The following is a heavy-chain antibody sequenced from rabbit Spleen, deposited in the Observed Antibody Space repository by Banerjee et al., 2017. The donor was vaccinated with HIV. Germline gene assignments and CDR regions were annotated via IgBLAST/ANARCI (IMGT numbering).Heavy chain of an antibody. J-gene: IGHJ6*01. V-gene: IGHV1S45*01. CDR1: GIDLMSIAM. D-gene: IGHD8-1*01. CDR2: IYPVFGIT. CDR3: ARDVGTSFSTYGMDL. Sequence: QEQLKETGGGLVQPGGSLKLSCKASGIDLMSIAMSWVRQAPGKGLEWIGDIYPVFGITNYANWPKGRFTISKTSSTTVTLQMTSLTAADTATYFCARDVGTSFSTYGMDLWGPGTLVTVS.